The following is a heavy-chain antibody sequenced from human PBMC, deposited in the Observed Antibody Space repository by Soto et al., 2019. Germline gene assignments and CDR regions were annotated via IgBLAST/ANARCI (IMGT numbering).Heavy chain of an antibody. D-gene: IGHD6-19*01. V-gene: IGHV1-69*12. Sequence: QVQLVQSGAEVKKPGSSVKVSCKASGGTFSSYAISWVRQAPGQGLEWMGGIIPIFGTANYAQKFQGRVTITADESKSTADMELSSLRSEDTAVYYCARDRGAVAGTGWFDPWGQGTLVTVSS. CDR2: IIPIFGTA. CDR1: GGTFSSYA. J-gene: IGHJ5*02. CDR3: ARDRGAVAGTGWFDP.